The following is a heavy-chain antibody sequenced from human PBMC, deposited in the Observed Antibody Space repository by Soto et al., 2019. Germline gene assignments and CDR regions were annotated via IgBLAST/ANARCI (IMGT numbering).Heavy chain of an antibody. CDR1: GGTFSSYA. J-gene: IGHJ6*02. CDR3: AREHYGGNSGSTIYYYYGMDV. CDR2: IIPINGTA. D-gene: IGHD4-17*01. Sequence: SVKVSCKASGGTFSSYAISWVRQAPGQGLEWMGGIIPINGTANYAQKFQGKVTMTADESTSTAYMELRSLRSDDTAVYYCAREHYGGNSGSTIYYYYGMDVWGQGTTVTVSS. V-gene: IGHV1-69*13.